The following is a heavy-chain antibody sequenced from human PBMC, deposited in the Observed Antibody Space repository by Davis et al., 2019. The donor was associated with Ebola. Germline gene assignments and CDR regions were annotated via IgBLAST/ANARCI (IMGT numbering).Heavy chain of an antibody. D-gene: IGHD1-1*01. CDR2: IDPSDSYT. CDR1: GYSFTSYW. Sequence: KVSCKGSGYSFTSYWISWVRQMPGKGLEWMGRIDPSDSYTNYSPSFQGHVTISADKSISTAYLQWSSLKASDTAMYYCARLTGTPVPYYYYDMDVWGQGTTVTVSS. V-gene: IGHV5-10-1*01. CDR3: ARLTGTPVPYYYYDMDV. J-gene: IGHJ6*02.